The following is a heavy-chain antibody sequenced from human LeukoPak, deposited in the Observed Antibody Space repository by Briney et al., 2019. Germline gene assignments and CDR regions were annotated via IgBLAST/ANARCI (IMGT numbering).Heavy chain of an antibody. CDR2: IYPGDSDT. CDR1: RYSFITYL. D-gene: IGHD3-22*01. CDR3: ARRVNSGYYFDY. J-gene: IGHJ4*02. V-gene: IGHV5-51*01. Sequence: PGESLKISCKWSRYSFITYLIGWVRQMPGKGLELMGIIYPGDSDTTYSPSFQGQVTISVDKSISTAYLQWSTLKASDTAMYYCARRVNSGYYFDYWAQGTLVTVSS.